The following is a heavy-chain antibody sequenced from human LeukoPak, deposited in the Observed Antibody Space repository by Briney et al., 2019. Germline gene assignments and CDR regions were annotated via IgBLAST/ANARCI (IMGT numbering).Heavy chain of an antibody. Sequence: SETLSLTCTVSGGSISSSSYYWGWIRQPPGKGLEWIGSIYYSGSTYYNPSLKSRVTISVDTSKNQFSLKLSSVTAADTAVYYCANNRPRRQQLVPDYFDYWGQGTLVTVSS. J-gene: IGHJ4*02. V-gene: IGHV4-39*01. D-gene: IGHD6-13*01. CDR2: IYYSGST. CDR3: ANNRPRRQQLVPDYFDY. CDR1: GGSISSSSYY.